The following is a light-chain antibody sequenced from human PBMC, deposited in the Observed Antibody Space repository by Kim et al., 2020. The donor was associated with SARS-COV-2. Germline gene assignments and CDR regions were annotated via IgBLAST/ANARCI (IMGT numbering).Light chain of an antibody. CDR3: SSYAGSNNLV. Sequence: QSVPISANGTSRDVGGYTYVSWNQKHPGKAPKLMIYEVTKRPSGVPDRFSGSKSGNTASLTVSGLQAEDEADYYCSSYAGSNNLVFGGGTQLTVL. V-gene: IGLV2-8*01. J-gene: IGLJ2*01. CDR2: EVT. CDR1: SRDVGGYTY.